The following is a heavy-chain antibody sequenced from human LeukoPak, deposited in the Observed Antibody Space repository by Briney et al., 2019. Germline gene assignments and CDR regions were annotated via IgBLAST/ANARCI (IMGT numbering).Heavy chain of an antibody. Sequence: GGSLRLSCAASGLTFSNSGMHWVRQAPGKGLEWVAATWYDGSDKYYGDSVKGRFTISRDNSKNTLYLQMNSLRAEDTAVYYCARGSFGSGNYYYGMDVWGQGTTVTVSS. CDR3: ARGSFGSGNYYYGMDV. J-gene: IGHJ6*02. CDR2: TWYDGSDK. V-gene: IGHV3-33*01. D-gene: IGHD3-10*01. CDR1: GLTFSNSG.